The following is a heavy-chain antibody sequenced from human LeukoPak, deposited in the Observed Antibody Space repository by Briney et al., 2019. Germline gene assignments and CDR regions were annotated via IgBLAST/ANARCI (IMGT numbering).Heavy chain of an antibody. D-gene: IGHD2/OR15-2a*01. CDR3: ATWAFYHNLDV. Sequence: PGGSLRLSCAASGFTVSSNYVSWVRQAPGKGLEWVSVIYSGGSTYYADSVRGRFTTSRDNSKNSLYLQMNSLTSEDTALYYCATWAFYHNLDVWGQGTTVIVSS. CDR2: IYSGGST. J-gene: IGHJ6*02. V-gene: IGHV3-53*05. CDR1: GFTVSSNY.